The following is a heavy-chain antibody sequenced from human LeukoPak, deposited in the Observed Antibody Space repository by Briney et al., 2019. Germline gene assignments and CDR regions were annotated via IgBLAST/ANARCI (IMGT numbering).Heavy chain of an antibody. CDR3: AKALVVTMIVVVITPFDY. D-gene: IGHD3-22*01. CDR2: ISGSGGST. J-gene: IGHJ4*02. Sequence: GASLRLFCAASGFTFSSYAMSWVRQAPGKGLEWVSAISGSGGSTYYADSVKGRFTISRDNSKNTLYLQMNSLRAEDTAVYYCAKALVVTMIVVVITPFDYWGQGTLVTVSS. V-gene: IGHV3-23*01. CDR1: GFTFSSYA.